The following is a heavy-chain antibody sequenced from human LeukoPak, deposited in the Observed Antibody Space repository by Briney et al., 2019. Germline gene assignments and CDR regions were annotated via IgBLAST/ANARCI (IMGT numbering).Heavy chain of an antibody. J-gene: IGHJ4*02. CDR2: IWYDGRTK. V-gene: IGHV3-33*02. CDR3: AREWGRIAVAGGPGY. Sequence: GGSLRLSCEVSGFIFSNYGMHWVRQAPGKGLEWLSLIWYDGRTKFHADSVKGRFTISRDNSAKPLFLQMSSLRVEDTAVYYCAREWGRIAVAGGPGYWGQGALVTVSS. D-gene: IGHD6-19*01. CDR1: GFIFSNYG.